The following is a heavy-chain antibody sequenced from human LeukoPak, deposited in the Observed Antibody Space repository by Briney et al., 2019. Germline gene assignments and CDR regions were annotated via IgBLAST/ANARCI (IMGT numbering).Heavy chain of an antibody. J-gene: IGHJ4*02. D-gene: IGHD3-10*01. CDR2: IYPGDSDT. V-gene: IGHV5-51*01. CDR3: VRGEVAMLRAAPAPFDY. CDR1: GYAFAIYW. Sequence: GESLKISCKASGYAFAIYWIGWVRQTPGKGLEWMGVIYPGDSDTRYNPSFRGQVTISADKSISTAYLQWSSLKASDSGMYYCVRGEVAMLRAAPAPFDYWGQGSLITVSS.